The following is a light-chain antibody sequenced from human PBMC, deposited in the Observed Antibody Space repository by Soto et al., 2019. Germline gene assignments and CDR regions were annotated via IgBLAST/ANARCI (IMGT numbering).Light chain of an antibody. V-gene: IGKV3-15*01. CDR1: QSVSNN. J-gene: IGKJ4*01. CDR2: FAS. Sequence: EIVMTQSPATLSVSPGERATLSCRASQSVSNNLAWYQQKPGQAPRLLIYFASTRATGIPARFSGSGSGTEFTLTISSLQSEDFALYYCLQYNNWPLTFGGGTKVETK. CDR3: LQYNNWPLT.